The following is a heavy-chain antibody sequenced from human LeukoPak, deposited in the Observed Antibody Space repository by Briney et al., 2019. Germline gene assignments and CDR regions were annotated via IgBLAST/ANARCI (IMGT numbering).Heavy chain of an antibody. D-gene: IGHD2-2*01. CDR3: ASRSPALDY. CDR2: IWYDGSNK. CDR1: GFTFSSYG. V-gene: IGHV3-33*01. J-gene: IGHJ4*02. Sequence: GGSLRLSCAASGFTFSSYGMHWVRQAPGKGLEWVAVIWYDGSNKYYADSVKGRFTISRDNSKNTLYLQMNSLRADDTAVYYCASRSPALDYWAREPWSPSPQ.